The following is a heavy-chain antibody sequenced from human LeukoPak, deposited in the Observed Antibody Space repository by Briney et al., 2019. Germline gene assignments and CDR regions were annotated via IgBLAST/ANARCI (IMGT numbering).Heavy chain of an antibody. CDR3: ARVEHCSGGSCFYYYGMDV. Sequence: KPSETLSLTCTVSGYSISSGYYWGWIRQPPGKGLEWIGSIYHSGSTYYNPSLKSRVTISVDTSKNQFSLKLSSVTAADTAVYYCARVEHCSGGSCFYYYGMDVWGQGTTVTVSS. CDR1: GYSISSGYY. V-gene: IGHV4-38-2*02. D-gene: IGHD2-15*01. J-gene: IGHJ6*02. CDR2: IYHSGST.